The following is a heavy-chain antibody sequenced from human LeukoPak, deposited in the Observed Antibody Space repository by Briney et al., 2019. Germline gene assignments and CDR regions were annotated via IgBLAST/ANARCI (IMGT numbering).Heavy chain of an antibody. CDR1: GYTFTGYY. Sequence: ASVKVSCKASGYTFTGYYMHWVRQAPGQGLEWMGWINPNSGGTNYAQKFQGRVTMTTDTSTSTAYMELRSLRSDDTAVYYCARDDDSSALTRHWGQGTLVTVSS. CDR3: ARDDDSSALTRH. CDR2: INPNSGGT. D-gene: IGHD3-22*01. J-gene: IGHJ4*02. V-gene: IGHV1-2*02.